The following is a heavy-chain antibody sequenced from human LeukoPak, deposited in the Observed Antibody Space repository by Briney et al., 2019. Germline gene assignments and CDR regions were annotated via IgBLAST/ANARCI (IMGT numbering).Heavy chain of an antibody. D-gene: IGHD4-17*01. Sequence: GGSLRLSCAASGFTFSDYYMSWIRQAPGKGLEWVSYISSSGSTIYYADSVKGRFTISGDNAKNSRYLQINSLRAEDTAVYYCARDSYGDYGYFDYWGQGTLVTVSS. CDR2: ISSSGSTI. V-gene: IGHV3-11*04. CDR1: GFTFSDYY. J-gene: IGHJ4*02. CDR3: ARDSYGDYGYFDY.